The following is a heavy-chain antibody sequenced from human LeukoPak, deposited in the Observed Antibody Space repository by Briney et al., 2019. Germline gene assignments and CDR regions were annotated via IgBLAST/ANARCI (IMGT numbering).Heavy chain of an antibody. J-gene: IGHJ4*02. D-gene: IGHD6-19*01. CDR3: AKGGSGWYLSGYFDY. CDR1: GFTFSSYA. Sequence: GGSLRLSCAASGFTFSSYAMSWDRQAPGKGLEWVSAISGSGSSTYYADSVKGRFTISRDNSKNTLYLQMNSLRAEDTAVYYCAKGGSGWYLSGYFDYWGQGTLVTVSS. V-gene: IGHV3-23*01. CDR2: ISGSGSST.